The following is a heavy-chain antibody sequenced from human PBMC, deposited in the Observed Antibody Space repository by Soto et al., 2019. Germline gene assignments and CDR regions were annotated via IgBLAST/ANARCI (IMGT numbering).Heavy chain of an antibody. CDR2: IYYSGST. V-gene: IGHV4-39*01. CDR3: AGLNWSFACDY. Sequence: PSETLSLTCTVSGGSISSSSYYWGWIRQPPGKGLEWIGSIYYSGSTYYNPSLKSRVTISVDTSKNQFSLKLSSVTAADTAVYYCAGLNWSFACDYWGQGTLVTVSS. D-gene: IGHD3-16*01. CDR1: GGSISSSSYY. J-gene: IGHJ4*02.